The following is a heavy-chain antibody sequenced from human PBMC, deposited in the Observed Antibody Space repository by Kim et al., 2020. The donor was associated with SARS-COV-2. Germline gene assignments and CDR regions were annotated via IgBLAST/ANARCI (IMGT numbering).Heavy chain of an antibody. D-gene: IGHD6-19*01. Sequence: SETLSLTCTVSGGSISSSSYYWGWIRQPPGKGLEWIGSIYYSGSTYYNPSLKSRVPISVDTSKNQFSLKLSSVTAADTAVYYCASLRRGAVAGIIGTSNNWFDPWGQGNLVTVSS. CDR1: GGSISSSSYY. J-gene: IGHJ5*02. CDR3: ASLRRGAVAGIIGTSNNWFDP. V-gene: IGHV4-39*01. CDR2: IYYSGST.